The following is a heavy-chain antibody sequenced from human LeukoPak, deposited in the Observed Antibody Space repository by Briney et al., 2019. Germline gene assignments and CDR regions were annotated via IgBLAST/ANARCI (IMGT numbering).Heavy chain of an antibody. D-gene: IGHD3-22*01. CDR1: GFTFSGYA. Sequence: GGSLRLSCAASGFTFSGYAMTWVRQAPGKGLEWVSTIGVSGGSTFYADSVKGRFTNSRDNSKYTLYLQMNSLRVEDTAVYYCAKGYYDSTGYPLRPSFDYWGQGTLVTVSS. V-gene: IGHV3-23*01. CDR3: AKGYYDSTGYPLRPSFDY. J-gene: IGHJ4*02. CDR2: IGVSGGST.